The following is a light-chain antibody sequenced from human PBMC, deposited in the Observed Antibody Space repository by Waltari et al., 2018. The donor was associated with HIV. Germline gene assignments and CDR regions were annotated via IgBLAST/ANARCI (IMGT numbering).Light chain of an antibody. CDR1: QSLLHSNGYSN. Sequence: EIVRTQSPLSLPFTPGEPASIPCRSSQSLLHSNGYSNLDLYLQKPGQSPQLLIYLGSTRASGVADRSSGSGSGTDFTLKISRVEAEDAVMYYCMQGRQTPQVTFGGGTKVEIK. V-gene: IGKV2-28*01. CDR2: LGS. CDR3: MQGRQTPQVT. J-gene: IGKJ4*01.